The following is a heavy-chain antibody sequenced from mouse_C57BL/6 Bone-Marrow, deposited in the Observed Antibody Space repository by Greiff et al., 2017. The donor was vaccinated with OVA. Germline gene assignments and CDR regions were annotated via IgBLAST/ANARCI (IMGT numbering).Heavy chain of an antibody. CDR2: IYYSGTF. V-gene: IGHV3-5*01. CDR3: AREPDYDYYWYFDV. D-gene: IGHD2-4*01. Sequence: EVQLQQSGPGLVKPSQTVFLTCTVTGISITTGNFRWSWLRQFPGNKLEWIGYIYYSGTFTYNPFITSRTTITRDTPKHQFFLEMNSLTAEDTATYNCAREPDYDYYWYFDVWGTGTTVTVSA. CDR1: GISITTGNFR. J-gene: IGHJ1*03.